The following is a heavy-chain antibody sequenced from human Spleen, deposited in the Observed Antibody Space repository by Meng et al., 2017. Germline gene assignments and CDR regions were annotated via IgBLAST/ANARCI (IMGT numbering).Heavy chain of an antibody. CDR2: IYHSGST. J-gene: IGHJ4*02. D-gene: IGHD3-22*01. CDR1: GGSFSGYY. Sequence: SETLSLTCAVYGGSFSGYYWGWIRQPPGKGLEWIGSIYHSGSTYYNPSLKSRVTISVDTSKNQFSLKLSSVTAADTAVYYCARVSTYYYDSSGYYPFYFDYWGQGTLVTVSS. V-gene: IGHV4-38-2*01. CDR3: ARVSTYYYDSSGYYPFYFDY.